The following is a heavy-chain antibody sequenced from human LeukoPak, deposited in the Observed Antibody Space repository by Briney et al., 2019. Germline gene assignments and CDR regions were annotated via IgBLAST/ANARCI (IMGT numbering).Heavy chain of an antibody. CDR2: ISGDGSST. Sequence: PGGSLRLSCAASGFTFDDYAIHWVRQVPGKGLEWVSLISGDGSSTYYADSVRGRFTISRDNSKNSLFLQMNSRRAEDTALYYFSTYLPEPGALWGQGTMVTVSS. J-gene: IGHJ3*01. V-gene: IGHV3-43*02. D-gene: IGHD1-14*01. CDR1: GFTFDDYA. CDR3: STYLPEPGAL.